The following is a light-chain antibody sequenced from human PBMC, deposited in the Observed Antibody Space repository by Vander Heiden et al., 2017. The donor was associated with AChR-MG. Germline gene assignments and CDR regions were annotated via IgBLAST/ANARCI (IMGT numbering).Light chain of an antibody. Sequence: QSALTPPPSASGSPGQSVTISCTGTSSDVGGYNYVAWYQQHPGKAPKLMIYEVSKRPSGVPDRFSGSKSGNTASLTVSGLQAEEEADYYCSSYAGSDNLVFGGGTKVTVL. CDR1: SSDVGGYNY. V-gene: IGLV2-8*01. J-gene: IGLJ2*01. CDR2: EVS. CDR3: SSYAGSDNLV.